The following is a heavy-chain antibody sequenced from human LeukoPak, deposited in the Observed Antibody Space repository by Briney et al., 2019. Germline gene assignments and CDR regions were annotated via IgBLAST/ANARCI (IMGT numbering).Heavy chain of an antibody. CDR1: GFSFSTFW. Sequence: PGGSPRLPCTASGFSFSTFWMNWVRQAPGKGLEWVANIKHDGSVKYYVDSVKGRFTISRDNAMQSLYLQMNSLRAEDTAVYYCAGGVSYWGRGTLVTVSS. CDR3: AGGVSY. J-gene: IGHJ4*02. CDR2: IKHDGSVK. V-gene: IGHV3-7*04.